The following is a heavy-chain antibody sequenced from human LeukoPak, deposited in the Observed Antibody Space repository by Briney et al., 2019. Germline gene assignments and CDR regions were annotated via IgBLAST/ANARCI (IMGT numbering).Heavy chain of an antibody. J-gene: IGHJ4*02. D-gene: IGHD4-17*01. V-gene: IGHV4-31*01. CDR2: IHNSGST. CDR3: ARDYGDSDY. CDR1: GGSISSGGYY. Sequence: SETLSLTCTVSGGSISSGGYYWSWIRQHPGKGLEWIGYIHNSGSTYYNPSLKSPVSISVDTSKSHFSLRLSSVTAADTAVYYCARDYGDSDYWGQGTLVTVS.